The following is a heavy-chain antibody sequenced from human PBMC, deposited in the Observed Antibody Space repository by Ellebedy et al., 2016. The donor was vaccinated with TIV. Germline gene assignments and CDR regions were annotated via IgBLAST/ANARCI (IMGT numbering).Heavy chain of an antibody. Sequence: ASVKVSCXASGYTFTSYDINWVRQATGQGLEWMGWMNPNSGNTGYAQKFQGRVTMTRNTSISTAYMELSSLRSEDTAVYYCARSLYCGGDCRHDYWGQGTLVTVSS. CDR3: ARSLYCGGDCRHDY. CDR1: GYTFTSYD. J-gene: IGHJ4*02. CDR2: MNPNSGNT. D-gene: IGHD2-21*02. V-gene: IGHV1-8*01.